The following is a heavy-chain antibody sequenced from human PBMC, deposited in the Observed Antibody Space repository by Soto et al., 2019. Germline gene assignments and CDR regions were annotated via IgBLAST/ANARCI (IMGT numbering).Heavy chain of an antibody. Sequence: QLQLQESGPGLMKPSETLSLTCTVSGGSISSSSYYWGWIRQPPGKGLEWIGSIYYSGSTYYNPSLKSRVTISVDTSKNQFSLKLSSVTAADTAVYYCAGVDPFNWFDPWGQGTLVTVSS. CDR3: AGVDPFNWFDP. D-gene: IGHD2-15*01. V-gene: IGHV4-39*01. CDR2: IYYSGST. CDR1: GGSISSSSYY. J-gene: IGHJ5*02.